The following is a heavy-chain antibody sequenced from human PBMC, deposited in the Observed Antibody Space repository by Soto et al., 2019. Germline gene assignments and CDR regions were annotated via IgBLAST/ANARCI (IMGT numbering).Heavy chain of an antibody. CDR3: ARPRAGSSSPPGAFDI. Sequence: SETLSLTCTVSGGSISSSSYYWGWIRQPPGKGLEWIGSIYYSGSTYYNPSLKSRVTISVDTSKNQFSLKLSSVTAADTAVYYCARPRAGSSSPPGAFDIWGQGTMVTVSS. CDR1: GGSISSSSYY. D-gene: IGHD6-13*01. V-gene: IGHV4-39*01. J-gene: IGHJ3*02. CDR2: IYYSGST.